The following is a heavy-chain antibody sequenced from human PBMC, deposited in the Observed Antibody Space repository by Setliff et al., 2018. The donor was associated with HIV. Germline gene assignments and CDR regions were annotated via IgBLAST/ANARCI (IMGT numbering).Heavy chain of an antibody. CDR1: GGTFSNYG. J-gene: IGHJ5*02. CDR3: ARDFGGYCSSMSCPGLFDP. CDR2: IIPISGTA. V-gene: IGHV1-69*05. D-gene: IGHD2-2*01. Sequence: ASVKVSCKASGGTFSNYGMSWVRQAPGQGLEWMGGIIPISGTANYAQKFQGRVTITTDESTSTAYMELSGLRSEDTAVYYCARDFGGYCSSMSCPGLFDPWAREPWSPSPQ.